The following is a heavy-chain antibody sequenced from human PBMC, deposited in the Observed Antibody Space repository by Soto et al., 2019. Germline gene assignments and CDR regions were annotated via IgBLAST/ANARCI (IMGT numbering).Heavy chain of an antibody. D-gene: IGHD5-18*01. Sequence: QVQLVQSGAEVKKPGASVKVSCKASGYTFTSYGISWVRQAPGQGLEWMGWINAYNGNTNYAQKLQGRVTMTTDTSTSTADRELRSRRSADTAVYYCARDVGYGLIDYWGQGTLVTVSS. V-gene: IGHV1-18*01. CDR1: GYTFTSYG. CDR3: ARDVGYGLIDY. CDR2: INAYNGNT. J-gene: IGHJ4*02.